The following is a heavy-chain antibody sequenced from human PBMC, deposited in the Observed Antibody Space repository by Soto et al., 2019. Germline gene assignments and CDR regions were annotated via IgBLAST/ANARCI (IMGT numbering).Heavy chain of an antibody. Sequence: EVQLVESGGGLVQPGGSLRLSCAASGFTFSSYWMSWVRQAPGKGLEWVANIKQDGSEKYYVGSVKGRFTISRDNAKNSLYLQMTSLRAEDTAVYYCARVAAAGRYNWFAPWGQGTLVTVSS. CDR2: IKQDGSEK. D-gene: IGHD6-13*01. CDR3: ARVAAAGRYNWFAP. J-gene: IGHJ5*02. V-gene: IGHV3-7*03. CDR1: GFTFSSYW.